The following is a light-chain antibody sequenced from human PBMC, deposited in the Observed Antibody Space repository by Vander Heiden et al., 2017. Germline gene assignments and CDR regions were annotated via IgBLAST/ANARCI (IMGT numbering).Light chain of an antibody. J-gene: IGLJ2*01. CDR3: CSYAGSYTFVV. CDR2: DVS. Sequence: SALPQPRSAPGAPGPSLTIPCPGTSSHVAIYNYESWYQQHPGKAPKLMIYDVSKRPSGVPDRFSCSKSGNTASLTISGLQAEDEADYYCCSYAGSYTFVVFGGGTKLTVL. V-gene: IGLV2-11*01. CDR1: SSHVAIYNY.